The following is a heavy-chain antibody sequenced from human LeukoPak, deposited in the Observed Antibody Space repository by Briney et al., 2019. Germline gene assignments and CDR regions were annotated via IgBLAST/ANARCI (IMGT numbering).Heavy chain of an antibody. Sequence: GGPLRLSCAASGFPFRSYWMNWIPPAPGKGPEWVATIKEDGSEQYYVDPVKGRFTISRDNAKNSLYLQMNSLRAEDTAVYYCYCGTYSGFDNWGQGTQVTVSS. V-gene: IGHV3-7*01. CDR2: IKEDGSEQ. D-gene: IGHD1-26*01. CDR3: YCGTYSGFDN. CDR1: GFPFRSYW. J-gene: IGHJ4*02.